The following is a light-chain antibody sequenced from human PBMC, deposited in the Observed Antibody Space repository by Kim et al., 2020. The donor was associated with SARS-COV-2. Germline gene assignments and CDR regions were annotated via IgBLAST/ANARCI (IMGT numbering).Light chain of an antibody. CDR3: QVCDSGVV. CDR2: YDS. V-gene: IGLV3-21*04. Sequence: SYELTQPPSVSVAPGKTARITCGENNIGSKSVHWYQQKPGQAPVLVIYYDSDRPSGIPERFSGSNSGNTATLTISRVEAGDEADYYCQVCDSGVVFG. CDR1: NIGSKS. J-gene: IGLJ2*01.